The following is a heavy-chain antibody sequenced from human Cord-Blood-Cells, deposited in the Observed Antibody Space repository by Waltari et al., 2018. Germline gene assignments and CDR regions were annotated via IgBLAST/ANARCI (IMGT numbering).Heavy chain of an antibody. V-gene: IGHV1-18*04. CDR1: GYTFTSYG. J-gene: IGHJ6*03. Sequence: QVQLVQSGAEVKKPGASVKVSCKASGYTFTSYGISWVRQAPGQGLEWMGWISAYNGNTNEAQKLQGRGTMTTDTATSTAYMELRSLRSDDTAVYYCARVDSSGYYYYYYYYMDVWGKGTSVTVSS. CDR2: ISAYNGNT. D-gene: IGHD3-22*01. CDR3: ARVDSSGYYYYYYYYMDV.